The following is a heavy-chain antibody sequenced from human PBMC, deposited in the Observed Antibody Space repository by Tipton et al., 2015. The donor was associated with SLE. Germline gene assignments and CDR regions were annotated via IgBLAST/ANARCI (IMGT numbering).Heavy chain of an antibody. CDR1: GGSFSGYY. CDR2: IIHSGST. CDR3: VRTSDY. Sequence: TLSLTCAVYGGSFSGYYWSWIRQPPGKGLEWIGEIIHSGSTNYNPSLKSRVTISVDTSKNQFSLKLSSVTAADTAVYYCVRTSDYWGQGTLVTVSS. V-gene: IGHV4-34*12. J-gene: IGHJ4*02.